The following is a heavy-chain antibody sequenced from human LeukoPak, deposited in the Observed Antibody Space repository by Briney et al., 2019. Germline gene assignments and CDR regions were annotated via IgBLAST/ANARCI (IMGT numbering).Heavy chain of an antibody. Sequence: GGSLRLSCAASGFTFSSYGMHWVRQAPGKGLEWVAAISYDGSNKYYADSVKGRFTISSDNSKNTLYLHLGSLGAEDTAVYYCANPLSSSTWYYFDYWGQGTLVTVSS. D-gene: IGHD6-13*01. CDR3: ANPLSSSTWYYFDY. CDR1: GFTFSSYG. CDR2: ISYDGSNK. V-gene: IGHV3-30*18. J-gene: IGHJ4*02.